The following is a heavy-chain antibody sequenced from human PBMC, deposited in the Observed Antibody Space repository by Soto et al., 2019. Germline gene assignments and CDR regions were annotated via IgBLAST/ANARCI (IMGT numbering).Heavy chain of an antibody. D-gene: IGHD4-17*01. CDR2: IIPILGIA. CDR1: GGTFSSYT. CDR3: ARGHDYGDYSGDY. J-gene: IGHJ4*02. Sequence: QVQLVQSGAEVKKPGSSVKVSCKASGGTFSSYTISWVRQAPGQGLEWMGRIIPILGIANYAQKCQGRVKITADKSTSTAYMELSSLRSEDTAVYYCARGHDYGDYSGDYWGQGTLVTVSS. V-gene: IGHV1-69*02.